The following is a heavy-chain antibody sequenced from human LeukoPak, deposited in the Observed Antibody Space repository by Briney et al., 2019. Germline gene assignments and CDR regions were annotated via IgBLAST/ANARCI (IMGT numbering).Heavy chain of an antibody. J-gene: IGHJ4*02. CDR1: GFTFSSYW. V-gene: IGHV3-7*01. D-gene: IGHD3-10*01. CDR3: ARTCHGSGSYYDR. Sequence: GGSLRLSCAASGFTFSSYWMNWVRQAPGKGLEWVANIKEDGSEGYYVDSVKGRFTIFRDNAKNALYLQMNSLRAEDTAVYYCARTCHGSGSYYDRWGQGTLVTVSS. CDR2: IKEDGSEG.